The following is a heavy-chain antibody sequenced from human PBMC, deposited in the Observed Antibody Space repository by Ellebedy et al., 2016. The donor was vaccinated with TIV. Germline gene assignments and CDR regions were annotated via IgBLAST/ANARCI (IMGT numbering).Heavy chain of an antibody. Sequence: GESLKISCAASGLYFKKFVMGWVRQSPGKGLQWLSLITGDSGDTFYADSVRGRLTISRDNSKNTLYLQMISLGPEDTAVYYCAKDHGYSRGWPLDSWGQGILVTVSS. CDR1: GLYFKKFV. D-gene: IGHD6-19*01. V-gene: IGHV3-23*01. J-gene: IGHJ4*02. CDR3: AKDHGYSRGWPLDS. CDR2: ITGDSGDT.